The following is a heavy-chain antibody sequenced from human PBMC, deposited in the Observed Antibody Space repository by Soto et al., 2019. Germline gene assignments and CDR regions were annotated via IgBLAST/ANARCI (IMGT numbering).Heavy chain of an antibody. CDR1: GGSISSYY. J-gene: IGHJ6*02. CDR3: ARGEDYYDSSGYYYNYYGMDV. V-gene: IGHV4-59*01. Sequence: ASETLSLTCTVSGGSISSYYWSWIRQPPGKGLEWIGYIYYSGGTNYNPSLKSRVTISVDTSKNQFSLKLSSVTAADTAVYYCARGEDYYDSSGYYYNYYGMDVWGQGTTVTAP. CDR2: IYYSGGT. D-gene: IGHD3-22*01.